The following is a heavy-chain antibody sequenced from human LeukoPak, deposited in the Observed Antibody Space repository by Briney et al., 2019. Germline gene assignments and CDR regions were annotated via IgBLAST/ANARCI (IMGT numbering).Heavy chain of an antibody. Sequence: GGSLRLSCAASGFTFSNVWMNWVRQAPGKGLEWVSSISGDSTYIYNAGSVKGRFTISRDNAQASLYLQMISLRADDTAVYYCARVSGRLERQSDLDYWGQGTLVIVSS. V-gene: IGHV3-21*01. D-gene: IGHD1-1*01. J-gene: IGHJ4*02. CDR2: ISGDSTYI. CDR3: ARVSGRLERQSDLDY. CDR1: GFTFSNVW.